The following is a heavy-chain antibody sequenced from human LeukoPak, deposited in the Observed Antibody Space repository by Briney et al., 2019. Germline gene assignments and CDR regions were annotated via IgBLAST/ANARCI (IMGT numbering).Heavy chain of an antibody. Sequence: ASVKVPCKASGYTFTSYDINWVRQATGQGLEWMGWMNPNSGNTGYAQKFQGRVTMTRNTSISTAYMELSSLRSEDTAVYYCARDNPTYYYDSSGYYGRGYAFDIWGQGTMVTVSS. CDR1: GYTFTSYD. D-gene: IGHD3-22*01. CDR3: ARDNPTYYYDSSGYYGRGYAFDI. CDR2: MNPNSGNT. V-gene: IGHV1-8*01. J-gene: IGHJ3*02.